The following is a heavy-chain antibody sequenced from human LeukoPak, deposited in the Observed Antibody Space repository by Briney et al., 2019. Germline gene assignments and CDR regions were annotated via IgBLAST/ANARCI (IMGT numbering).Heavy chain of an antibody. CDR3: ARAMMVVSNLWGVFDY. D-gene: IGHD3-22*01. CDR1: GFTFSNYA. CDR2: ISGSGGST. J-gene: IGHJ4*02. V-gene: IGHV3-23*01. Sequence: GGSLRLSCAASGFTFSNYAMSWVRQAPGKGLEWVSGISGSGGSTYYADSVKGRLTISRDNSKNKMYLQMNSLRAEDTAIYYCARAMMVVSNLWGVFDYWGRGALVTVPS.